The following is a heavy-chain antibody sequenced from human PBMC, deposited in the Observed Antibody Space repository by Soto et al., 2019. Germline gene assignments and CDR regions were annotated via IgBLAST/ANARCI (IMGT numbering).Heavy chain of an antibody. CDR1: GYAFTSYG. CDR2: ISAYNGNT. J-gene: IGHJ5*02. V-gene: IGHV1-18*01. D-gene: IGHD3-3*01. Sequence: ASVKVSCKASGYAFTSYGISWVRQAPGQGLEWMGWISAYNGNTNYAQKLQGRVTMTTDTSTSTAYMELRSLRSDDTAVYYCARNYDFWSGPENWFDPWGQGTLVTVSS. CDR3: ARNYDFWSGPENWFDP.